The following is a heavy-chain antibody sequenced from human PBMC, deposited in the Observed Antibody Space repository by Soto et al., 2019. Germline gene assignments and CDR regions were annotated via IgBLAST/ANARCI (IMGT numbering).Heavy chain of an antibody. CDR1: GYTLTSYY. CDR3: ARTLYGDNVDY. D-gene: IGHD4-17*01. V-gene: IGHV1-46*01. J-gene: IGHJ4*02. CDR2: INPSGGST. Sequence: EASVKVSCKAPGYTLTSYYMHWVRQAPGQGLEWMGIINPSGGSTNYAQKFQGRVTMTRNTSISTAYMELSSLRSEDTAVYYCARTLYGDNVDYWGQGTLVTVSS.